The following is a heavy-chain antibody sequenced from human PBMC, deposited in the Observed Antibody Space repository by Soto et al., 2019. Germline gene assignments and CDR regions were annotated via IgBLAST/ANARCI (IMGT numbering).Heavy chain of an antibody. Sequence: QVQLQQSGPGLVKPSQTLSLTCAISGDSVSTNSVAWNWLRQSPSRGLEWLGRTYYRSKWSYDYAVAVKSRITINPDTSKNQLSLQLNSVMPEDTAVYYCARGRHSGVDYWVQGTLVTVSS. J-gene: IGHJ4*02. D-gene: IGHD6-25*01. CDR2: TYYRSKWSY. V-gene: IGHV6-1*01. CDR1: GDSVSTNSVA. CDR3: ARGRHSGVDY.